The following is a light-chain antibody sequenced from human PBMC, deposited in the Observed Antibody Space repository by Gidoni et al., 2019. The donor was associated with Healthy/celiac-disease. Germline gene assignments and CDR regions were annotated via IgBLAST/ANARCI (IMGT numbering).Light chain of an antibody. Sequence: HSALTQPRSASGSPGQSVTISRTGTSSDVGGYNYVSWYQQHPGKAPKLMIYDVSKRPSGVPDRFSGSKSGNTASLTISGLQAEDEADYYCCSYAGSYTLYVFGTGTKVTVL. J-gene: IGLJ1*01. CDR2: DVS. CDR3: CSYAGSYTLYV. V-gene: IGLV2-11*01. CDR1: SSDVGGYNY.